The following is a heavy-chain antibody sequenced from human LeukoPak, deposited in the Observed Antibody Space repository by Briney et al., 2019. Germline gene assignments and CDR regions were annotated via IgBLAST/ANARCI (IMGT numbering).Heavy chain of an antibody. V-gene: IGHV1-24*01. CDR1: GYTLTELS. Sequence: ASVKVSCKVSGYTLTELSMHWVRQAPGKGLEWMGGFDPEDGETIYAQKFQGRVTMTEDTSTDTAYMELSSLRSEDTAVYYCARLGGSNYCSSTSCYYYMDVWGKGTTVTVSS. CDR2: FDPEDGET. CDR3: ARLGGSNYCSSTSCYYYMDV. D-gene: IGHD2-2*01. J-gene: IGHJ6*03.